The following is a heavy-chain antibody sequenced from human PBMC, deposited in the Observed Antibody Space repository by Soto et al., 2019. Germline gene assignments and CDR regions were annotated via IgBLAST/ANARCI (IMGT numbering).Heavy chain of an antibody. J-gene: IGHJ4*02. CDR3: EKGGVVLTAILDY. CDR1: EFTFSNYA. CDR2: ISSHGHST. D-gene: IGHD2-21*02. V-gene: IGHV3-64D*06. Sequence: PGGSLRLSCSAFEFTFSNYAMHWVRQAPGRGLEYVSAISSHGHSTYYVDSVKGRFTISRDNSNNTLYLQMSSLTAEDTAVYYCEKGGVVLTAILDYWGKGTLVTVSS.